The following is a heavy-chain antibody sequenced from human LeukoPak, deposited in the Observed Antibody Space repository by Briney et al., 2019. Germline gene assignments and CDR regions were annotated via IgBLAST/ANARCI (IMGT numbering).Heavy chain of an antibody. V-gene: IGHV4-4*07. Sequence: SETLSLTCTVSGGSISSYYWSWIRQPAGKGLEWIGRIFSSGSTNYTASVKRRVNMSVDTSKNQFSLKLSSVTAADTAVYYCARIYCTKSSGCFNAFDIWGQGTMVAVSS. D-gene: IGHD2-8*01. CDR2: IFSSGST. J-gene: IGHJ3*02. CDR1: GGSISSYY. CDR3: ARIYCTKSSGCFNAFDI.